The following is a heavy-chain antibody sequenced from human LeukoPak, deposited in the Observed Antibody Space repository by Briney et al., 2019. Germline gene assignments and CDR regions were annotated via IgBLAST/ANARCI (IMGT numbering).Heavy chain of an antibody. CDR3: ARDRGPVSPFDY. V-gene: IGHV3-21*01. Sequence: PGGSLRLSCAASGFTFSSYSMNWVRQAPGRGLEWVSSISSSSSYIYYADSLKGRFTISRDNAKNSLYLQMNSLRAEDTAVYYCARDRGPVSPFDYWGQGTLVTVSS. CDR1: GFTFSSYS. CDR2: ISSSSSYI. D-gene: IGHD3-10*01. J-gene: IGHJ4*02.